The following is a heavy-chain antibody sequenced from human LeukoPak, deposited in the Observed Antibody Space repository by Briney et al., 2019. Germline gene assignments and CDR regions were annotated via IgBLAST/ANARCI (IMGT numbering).Heavy chain of an antibody. CDR1: GFTFSSYE. Sequence: GGSLRLSCAASGFTFSSYEMNWVRQAPGKGLEWVSYISSSGSTIYYADSVKGRFTISRDNSKNTLYLQMNSLRAEDTAVYYCAKDRDGDYPAYYFDYWGQGTLVTVSS. CDR2: ISSSGSTI. CDR3: AKDRDGDYPAYYFDY. D-gene: IGHD4-17*01. J-gene: IGHJ4*02. V-gene: IGHV3-48*03.